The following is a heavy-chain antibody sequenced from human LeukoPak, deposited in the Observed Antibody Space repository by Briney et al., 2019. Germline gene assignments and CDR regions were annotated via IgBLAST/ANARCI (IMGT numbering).Heavy chain of an antibody. CDR1: GFTFGGYY. J-gene: IGHJ4*02. Sequence: GGSLRLSCAASGFTFGGYYMNWVRQAPGKGLEWVSSIGSASSYIYYADSVKGRFTISRDIAKNSLYLQMSSLRAEDTAVYYCARWASNNHDCWGQGTLVTVSS. CDR3: ARWASNNHDC. CDR2: IGSASSYI. V-gene: IGHV3-21*01. D-gene: IGHD1/OR15-1a*01.